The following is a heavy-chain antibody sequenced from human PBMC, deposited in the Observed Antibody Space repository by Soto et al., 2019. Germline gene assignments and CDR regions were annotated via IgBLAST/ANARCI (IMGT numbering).Heavy chain of an antibody. CDR1: GGTFSSYA. V-gene: IGHV1-69*12. J-gene: IGHJ4*02. CDR3: ARELDGQLYSSGPLRY. CDR2: IIPIFGTA. Sequence: QVQLVQSGAEVKKPGSSVKVSCKASGGTFSSYAISWVRQAPGQGLEWMGGIIPIFGTANYAQKFQGRVTITADESTSPAYMELSSLRSEDTAVYYCARELDGQLYSSGPLRYWGQGTLVTVSS. D-gene: IGHD6-19*01.